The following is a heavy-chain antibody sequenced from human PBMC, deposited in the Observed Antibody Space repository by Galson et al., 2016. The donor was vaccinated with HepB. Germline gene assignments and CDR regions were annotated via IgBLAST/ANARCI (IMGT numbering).Heavy chain of an antibody. D-gene: IGHD3/OR15-3a*01. V-gene: IGHV3-66*02. CDR2: LHTSGAT. CDR3: VRSESLRGGRWTGYYIDF. CDR1: GFTFSISA. Sequence: SLRLSCAASGFTFSISAMNWVRQAPGKGLEWVSGLHTSGATYYADSVRGRFTISRDNSKNTLYLEMNSLRAEDTAVFYCVRSESLRGGRWTGYYIDFWGQGTLVTVSS. J-gene: IGHJ4*02.